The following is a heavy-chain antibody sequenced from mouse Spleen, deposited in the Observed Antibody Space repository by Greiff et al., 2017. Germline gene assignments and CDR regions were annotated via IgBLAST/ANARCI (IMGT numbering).Heavy chain of an antibody. CDR3: ARSPGPYWYFDV. V-gene: IGHV1-53*01. J-gene: IGHJ1*01. Sequence: QVQLQQPGAELVKPGASVKMSCKASGYTFTSYWMHWVKQRPGQGLEWIGNINPSNGGTNYNEKFKSKATLTVDKSSSTAYMQLSSLTSEDSAVYYCARSPGPYWYFDVWGAGTTVTVSS. CDR2: INPSNGGT. D-gene: IGHD4-1*01. CDR1: GYTFTSYW.